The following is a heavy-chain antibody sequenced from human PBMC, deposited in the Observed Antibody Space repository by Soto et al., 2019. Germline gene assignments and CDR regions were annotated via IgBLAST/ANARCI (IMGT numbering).Heavy chain of an antibody. Sequence: GGSLRLSCAASGFTVSSNYMSWVRQAPGKGLEWVSVIYSGGSTYYADSVKGRFTISRDNSKNTLYLQMNSLRAEDTAVYYCAREYSGYDGNTVDYWGQGTLVTVSS. CDR3: AREYSGYDGNTVDY. D-gene: IGHD5-12*01. J-gene: IGHJ4*02. CDR2: IYSGGST. CDR1: GFTVSSNY. V-gene: IGHV3-66*01.